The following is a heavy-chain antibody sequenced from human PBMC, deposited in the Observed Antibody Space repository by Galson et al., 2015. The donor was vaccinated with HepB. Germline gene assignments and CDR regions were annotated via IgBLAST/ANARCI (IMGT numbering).Heavy chain of an antibody. V-gene: IGHV3-9*01. CDR3: AKGPYYYDSSGSVYFDY. CDR2: ISWNSGSI. Sequence: SLRLSCAASGFTFDDYAMHWVRQAPGKGLEWVSGISWNSGSIGYADSVKGRFTISRDNAKNSLYLQMNSLRAEDTALYYCAKGPYYYDSSGSVYFDYWGQGTLVTVSS. J-gene: IGHJ4*02. CDR1: GFTFDDYA. D-gene: IGHD3-22*01.